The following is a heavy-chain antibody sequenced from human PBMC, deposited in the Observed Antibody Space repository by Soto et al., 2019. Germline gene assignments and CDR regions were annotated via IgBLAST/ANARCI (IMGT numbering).Heavy chain of an antibody. V-gene: IGHV3-66*01. CDR1: GFTVGSNS. D-gene: IGHD2-8*01. CDR2: IYSDGKT. CDR3: ATYRLSSYYYYYMDV. Sequence: GGSLRLSCAASGFTVGSNSMSWVRQVPGRGLEWVSSIYSDGKTYYVDSVKGRFTISRDNSQNTLYLQMSSLRAEDTAVYYCATYRLSSYYYYYMDVWGTGTTVTVSS. J-gene: IGHJ6*03.